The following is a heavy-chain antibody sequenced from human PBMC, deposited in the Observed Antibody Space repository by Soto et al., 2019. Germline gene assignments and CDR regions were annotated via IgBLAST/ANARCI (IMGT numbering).Heavy chain of an antibody. CDR1: GYTFTSYD. V-gene: IGHV1-8*01. J-gene: IGHJ6*02. Sequence: ASVKVSCKASGYTFTSYDINWVRQATGQGLEWMGWMNPNSGNTGYAQKFQGRVTMTRNTSISTAYMELSSLRSEDTAVYYCARAGWYNWNYNGMDVWGQGTTVTVSS. D-gene: IGHD1-20*01. CDR3: ARAGWYNWNYNGMDV. CDR2: MNPNSGNT.